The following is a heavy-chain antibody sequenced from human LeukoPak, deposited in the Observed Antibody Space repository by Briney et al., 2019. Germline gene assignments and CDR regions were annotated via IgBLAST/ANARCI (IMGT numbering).Heavy chain of an antibody. V-gene: IGHV3-30*04. Sequence: GGSLRLSCAASGFTFSSYAMHWVRQASGKGLEWVAVISYDGSNKYYADSVKGRFTISRDNSKNTLYLQMNSLRAEDTAVYYCARAITIFGVVIIHNWFDPWGQGTLVTVSS. J-gene: IGHJ5*02. CDR1: GFTFSSYA. D-gene: IGHD3-3*01. CDR2: ISYDGSNK. CDR3: ARAITIFGVVIIHNWFDP.